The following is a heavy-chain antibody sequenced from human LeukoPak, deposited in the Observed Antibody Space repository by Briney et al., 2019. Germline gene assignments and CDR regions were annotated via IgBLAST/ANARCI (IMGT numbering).Heavy chain of an antibody. CDR2: ISYDGSNK. Sequence: GGSLRLSCAASGFTFTSYGMHWVRQAPGKGLEWVAVISYDGSNKYYADSVKGRFTISRDNSKNTLYLQMNSLRAEDTAVYYCARDDRDILTGFPYWGQGTLVTVSS. CDR3: ARDDRDILTGFPY. CDR1: GFTFTSYG. V-gene: IGHV3-30*03. D-gene: IGHD3-9*01. J-gene: IGHJ4*02.